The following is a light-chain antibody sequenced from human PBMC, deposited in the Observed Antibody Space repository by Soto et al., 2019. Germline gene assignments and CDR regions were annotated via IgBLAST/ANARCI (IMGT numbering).Light chain of an antibody. CDR1: SSNIGSNT. Sequence: QSVLTQPPSASGTPGQRVTISCSGNSSNIGSNTVNWYQQLPGAAPKLLIWISDQRPSGVPDRFSGSKSGTSASLAISGLQSEDEAAYYCATWDDSLNVPVFGEGTMLTVL. CDR3: ATWDDSLNVPV. CDR2: ISD. V-gene: IGLV1-44*01. J-gene: IGLJ3*02.